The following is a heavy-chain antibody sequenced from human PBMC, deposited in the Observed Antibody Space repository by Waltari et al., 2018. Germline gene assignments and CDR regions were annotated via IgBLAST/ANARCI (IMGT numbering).Heavy chain of an antibody. V-gene: IGHV1-8*03. CDR3: ATHTGYSGYDYGH. CDR2: MNPNSGNT. Sequence: QVQLVQSGAEVQKPGASVKVSCKASGYTLTRYAINRVRQATGQGLEWMGWMNPNSGNTGYAQKFQGRVTITRNTSISTAYMELSSLRSEDTAVYYCATHTGYSGYDYGHWGQGTLVTVSS. D-gene: IGHD5-12*01. CDR1: GYTLTRYA. J-gene: IGHJ4*02.